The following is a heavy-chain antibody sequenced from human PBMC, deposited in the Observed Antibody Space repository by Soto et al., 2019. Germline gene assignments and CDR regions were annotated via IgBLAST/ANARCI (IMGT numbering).Heavy chain of an antibody. Sequence: PGESLKISCKGSGYSFAGYWITWVRPQPGKGLEWMGRIDPSDSQTYYSPSFRGHVTISVTKSITTVFLQWSSLRASDTAMYYCARQIYDSDTGPNFQYYFDSWGQGTPVTDS. D-gene: IGHD3-22*01. CDR2: IDPSDSQT. V-gene: IGHV5-10-1*01. J-gene: IGHJ4*02. CDR3: ARQIYDSDTGPNFQYYFDS. CDR1: GYSFAGYW.